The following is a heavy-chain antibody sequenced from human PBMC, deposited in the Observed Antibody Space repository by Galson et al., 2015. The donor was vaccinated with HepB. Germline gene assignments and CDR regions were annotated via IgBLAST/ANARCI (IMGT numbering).Heavy chain of an antibody. J-gene: IGHJ4*02. V-gene: IGHV3-7*01. CDR1: GFTFSSSW. D-gene: IGHD2-2*01. Sequence: SPRLSCAASGFTFSSSWMSWVRQAPGKGLEWVANINQVGSEKNYVDSVRGRFTISRDNAKNSLFLQMNSLRAEDTGIYYCARHPSSSFDDWGLGTLVTVSS. CDR2: INQVGSEK. CDR3: ARHPSSSFDD.